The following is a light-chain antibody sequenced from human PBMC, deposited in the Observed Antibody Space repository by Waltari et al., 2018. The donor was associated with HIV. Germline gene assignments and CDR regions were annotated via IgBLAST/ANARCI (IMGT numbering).Light chain of an antibody. CDR1: ALPNQY. Sequence: SYELTQPPSLSVSPGRPASITCSGDALPNQYAYWYQQKAGQAPVLIIYKDSDRPSGIPERFSGSSSRTTVTLTISGVQAEDEADYYCQSTDSSGTYVVFGGGTKVTVL. CDR3: QSTDSSGTYVV. CDR2: KDS. J-gene: IGLJ2*01. V-gene: IGLV3-25*03.